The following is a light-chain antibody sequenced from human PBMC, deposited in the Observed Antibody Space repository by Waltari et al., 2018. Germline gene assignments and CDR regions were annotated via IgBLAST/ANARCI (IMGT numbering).Light chain of an antibody. V-gene: IGLV2-8*01. CDR3: SSYAGSNNYWV. J-gene: IGLJ3*02. CDR2: EVT. CDR1: SSDVGGYNS. Sequence: QSALTQPPSASGSPGQSVTISCPGTSSDVGGYNSVSWYQQYPGRAPKLMIYEVTKRPSGVPDRFSDSKSGNTASLTVSGLQADDEADYYCSSYAGSNNYWVFGGGTTLTVL.